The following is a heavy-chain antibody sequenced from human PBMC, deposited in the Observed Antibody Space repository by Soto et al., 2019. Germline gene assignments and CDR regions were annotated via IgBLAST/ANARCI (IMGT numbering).Heavy chain of an antibody. CDR1: GGSINSYY. D-gene: IGHD4-4*01. J-gene: IGHJ4*02. Sequence: SETLPLTCPVSGGSINSYYLSWIRQPPGKGLEWIGYIYYSGSTNYIPSLKSRVTISVATSKNQFSLKLSAVTAADKAVYYCARDATPYSNYGRYFDYWGQGTLVTVSS. V-gene: IGHV4-59*01. CDR3: ARDATPYSNYGRYFDY. CDR2: IYYSGST.